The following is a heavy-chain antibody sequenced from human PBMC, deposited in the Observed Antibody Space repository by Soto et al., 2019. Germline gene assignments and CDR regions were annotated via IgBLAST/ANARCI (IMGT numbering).Heavy chain of an antibody. Sequence: ASVKVSCKASGYTFTSYGISWVRQAPGQGLEWMGWISAYNGNTNYAQKLQGRVTMTTDTSTSTAYMELRSLRSDDTAVYYCARDWGSTVTTGYYYYYMDVWGKGTTVTVSS. CDR2: ISAYNGNT. CDR3: ARDWGSTVTTGYYYYYMDV. D-gene: IGHD4-4*01. V-gene: IGHV1-18*01. CDR1: GYTFTSYG. J-gene: IGHJ6*03.